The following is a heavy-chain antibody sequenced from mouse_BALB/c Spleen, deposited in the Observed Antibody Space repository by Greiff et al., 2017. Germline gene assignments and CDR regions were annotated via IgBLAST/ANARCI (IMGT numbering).Heavy chain of an antibody. V-gene: IGHV2-9*02. CDR3: ARGMITTEDYYAMDY. D-gene: IGHD2-4*01. J-gene: IGHJ4*01. CDR2: IWAGGST. CDR1: GFSLTSYG. Sequence: VQLVESGPGLVAPSQSLSITCTVSGFSLTSYGVHWVRQPPGKGLEWLGVIWAGGSTNYNSAPMSRLSISKDNSKSQVFLKMNSLQTDDTAMYYCARGMITTEDYYAMDYWGQGTSVTVSS.